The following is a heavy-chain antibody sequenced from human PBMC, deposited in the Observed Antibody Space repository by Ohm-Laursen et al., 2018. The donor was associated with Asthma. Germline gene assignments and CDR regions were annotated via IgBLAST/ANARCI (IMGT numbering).Heavy chain of an antibody. J-gene: IGHJ4*02. CDR2: IIPIFGTA. CDR1: GGTFSSYA. D-gene: IGHD2-2*01. V-gene: IGHV1-69*13. CDR3: ARKAGSCISRTCYSLDF. Sequence: ASVKVSCKASGGTFSSYAISWVRQAPGQGLEWMGGIIPIFGTANYAQKFQGRVTITADDSTSTVYMELSSLRSEDTAVYYCARKAGSCISRTCYSLDFWGQGTLVTVSS.